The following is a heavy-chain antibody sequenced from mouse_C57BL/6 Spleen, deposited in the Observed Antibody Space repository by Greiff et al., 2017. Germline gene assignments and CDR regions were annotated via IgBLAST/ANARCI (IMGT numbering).Heavy chain of an antibody. CDR1: GYAFTNYL. CDR3: ARMGGFYYAMDY. Sequence: QVQLQQSGAELVRPGTSVKVSCKASGYAFTNYLIEWVKQRPGQGLEWIGVINPGSGGTNYNEKFKGKATLTADKSSSTAYMQLSSLTSEDSAVYFCARMGGFYYAMDYWGQGTSVTVSS. V-gene: IGHV1-54*01. CDR2: INPGSGGT. J-gene: IGHJ4*01. D-gene: IGHD4-1*01.